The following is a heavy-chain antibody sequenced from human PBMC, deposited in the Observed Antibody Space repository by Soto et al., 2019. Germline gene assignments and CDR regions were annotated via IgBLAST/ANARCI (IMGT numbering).Heavy chain of an antibody. V-gene: IGHV1-8*01. J-gene: IGHJ4*02. D-gene: IGHD3-3*01. CDR1: GYSLINYD. CDR2: MNPNTGNT. Sequence: QVQLVQSGAEAKKPGASVKVSCKASGYSLINYDINWVRQATGQGLEGMGWMNPNTGNTGYAQKFQGRVTMTRTTSRSTAYMELSSLTSEDTAVHYCAGGRVRVADFDHWGQGTLVAVAS. CDR3: AGGRVRVADFDH.